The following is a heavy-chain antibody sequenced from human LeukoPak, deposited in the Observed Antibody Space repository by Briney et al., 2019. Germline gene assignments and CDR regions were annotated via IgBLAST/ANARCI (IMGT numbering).Heavy chain of an antibody. CDR3: ARKPGYYGSGSYKY. D-gene: IGHD3-10*01. V-gene: IGHV4-34*01. CDR1: GGSFSGYY. J-gene: IGHJ4*02. CDR2: INHSGST. Sequence: PSETLSLTCAVYGGSFSGYYWSWIRQPPGKGLEWIGEINHSGSTNYNPSLKSRVTISVDTSKNQFSLKLSSVTAADTAVYYCARKPGYYGSGSYKYWGQGTLVTVSS.